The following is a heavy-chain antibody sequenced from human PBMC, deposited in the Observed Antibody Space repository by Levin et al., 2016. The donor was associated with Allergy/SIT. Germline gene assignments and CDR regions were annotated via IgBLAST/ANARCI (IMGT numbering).Heavy chain of an antibody. J-gene: IGHJ4*02. CDR1: GFSFSTYA. V-gene: IGHV3-23*01. Sequence: GESLKISCAASGFSFSTYAFSWVRQAPGKGLEWVSGIGAGGDDIHYADSVKGRFTISRDNSRDTLYMQMNSLRAEDTAVYYCAKRSRDGYNSELDYWGQGTLVTVSS. CDR2: IGAGGDDI. D-gene: IGHD5-24*01. CDR3: AKRSRDGYNSELDY.